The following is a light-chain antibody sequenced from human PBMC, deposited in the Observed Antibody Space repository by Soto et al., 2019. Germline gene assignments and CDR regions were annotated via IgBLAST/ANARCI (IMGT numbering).Light chain of an antibody. CDR3: GTWDSSLSVVV. Sequence: QSVLTQPPSVSAAPGQKVTISCSGSKSNIGNNYVSWYQQLPGTAPKLVIYVNINRPSGIPDRFSGSKSGTSATLGITGLQTGDDADYYCGTWDSSLSVVVFGTGTKLTVL. J-gene: IGLJ1*01. V-gene: IGLV1-51*01. CDR2: VNI. CDR1: KSNIGNNY.